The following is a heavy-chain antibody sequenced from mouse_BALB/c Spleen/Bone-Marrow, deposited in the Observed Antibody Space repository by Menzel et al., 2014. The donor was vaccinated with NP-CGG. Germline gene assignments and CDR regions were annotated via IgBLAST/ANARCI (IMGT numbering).Heavy chain of an antibody. CDR1: GFNIKDTY. CDR3: ARYGNGLMDY. D-gene: IGHD2-1*01. J-gene: IGHJ4*01. Sequence: VQLQQSGAELLKPGASVKLSCTASGFNIKDTYMHWVKQRPEQGLEWIGRIDTANGNTKYDPKFQGKATITADTSSNTAYLQLSSLTSEDTAVYYCARYGNGLMDYWGQGTSVTVSS. V-gene: IGHV14-3*02. CDR2: IDTANGNT.